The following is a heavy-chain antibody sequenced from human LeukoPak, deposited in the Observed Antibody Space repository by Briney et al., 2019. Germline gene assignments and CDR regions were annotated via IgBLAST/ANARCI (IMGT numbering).Heavy chain of an antibody. CDR1: GFTFSNAW. V-gene: IGHV3-15*01. J-gene: IGHJ4*02. CDR2: IKSKTDGGTT. CDR3: TTPQGGSYYDSQFDY. D-gene: IGHD1-26*01. Sequence: GGSLRLSCAASGFTFSNAWMSWVRQAPGKGLEWVGRIKSKTDGGTTDYAAPVKGRFTISRDDSKNTLYLQMNSLKTEDTAVYYCTTPQGGSYYDSQFDYWGQGTLVTVSS.